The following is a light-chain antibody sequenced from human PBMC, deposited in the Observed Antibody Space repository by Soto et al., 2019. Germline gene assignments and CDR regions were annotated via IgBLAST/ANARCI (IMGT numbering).Light chain of an antibody. J-gene: IGKJ3*01. V-gene: IGKV1-39*01. Sequence: DIQMTQSPSSLSASVGDTVTITWRASQSLSKSLNWYQQKPGKAPKLLLYSAATLQNGVPSRFSGSGSGTDFTLTITSLQFEDFATYYCQQNYISPPFTFGPGTKVDI. CDR1: QSLSKS. CDR2: SAA. CDR3: QQNYISPPFT.